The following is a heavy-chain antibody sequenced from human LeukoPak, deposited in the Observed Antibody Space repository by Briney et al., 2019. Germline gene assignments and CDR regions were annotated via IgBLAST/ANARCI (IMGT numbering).Heavy chain of an antibody. Sequence: GGSLRLSCAGPGFMFHDYAIHWVRQAPGKGLEWVSLISGDGGSTFYADSVKGRFTISRDNSKNSLYLQMNSLRSDDTALYYCARESESSGWYDCWGQGTLVTVSS. CDR2: ISGDGGST. V-gene: IGHV3-43*02. D-gene: IGHD3-22*01. CDR1: GFMFHDYA. J-gene: IGHJ5*01. CDR3: ARESESSGWYDC.